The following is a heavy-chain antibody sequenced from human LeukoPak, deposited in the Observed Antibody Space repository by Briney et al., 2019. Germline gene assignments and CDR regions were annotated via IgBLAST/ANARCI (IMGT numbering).Heavy chain of an antibody. CDR3: ARGGADGYYYYMDV. V-gene: IGHV4-59*12. CDR1: GGSISSYY. D-gene: IGHD1-26*01. CDR2: IYYSGST. Sequence: PSETLSLTCTVSGGSISSYYWSWIRQPPGKGLEWIGYIYYSGSTNYNPSLKSRVTISVDTSKNQFSLKLSSVTAADTAVYYCARGGADGYYYYMDVWGKGTTVTVSS. J-gene: IGHJ6*03.